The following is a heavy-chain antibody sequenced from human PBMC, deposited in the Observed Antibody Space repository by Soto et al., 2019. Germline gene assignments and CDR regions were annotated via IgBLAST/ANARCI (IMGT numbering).Heavy chain of an antibody. V-gene: IGHV4-4*02. CDR1: SGSIDTTNW. CDR2: LFHSGNT. J-gene: IGHJ6*02. CDR3: ARRTWGMDV. D-gene: IGHD3-16*01. Sequence: QVQLQESGPGLVKPSGTLSLTCAVSSGSIDTTNWWSWVRQPPGKGLESIGGLFHSGNTYYNPSLASRVTISVDTSKNQFSLNLRSVTAADTAVYYCARRTWGMDVWGQGNTVTVS.